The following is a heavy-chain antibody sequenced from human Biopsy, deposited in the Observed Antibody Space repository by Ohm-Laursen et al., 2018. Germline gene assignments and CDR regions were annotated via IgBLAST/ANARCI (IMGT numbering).Heavy chain of an antibody. D-gene: IGHD1-26*01. CDR2: VSPNTGNT. J-gene: IGHJ4*02. Sequence: GASVKVSCKTSGYTFTSHDINWVRQATGQGLEWMGWVSPNTGNTVYAQRFQDRVTMTSDTSTGTAYMELTSLTSDDTAVYFCARWETTLGRSLDSWGQGTLVAVSS. V-gene: IGHV1-8*01. CDR1: GYTFTSHD. CDR3: ARWETTLGRSLDS.